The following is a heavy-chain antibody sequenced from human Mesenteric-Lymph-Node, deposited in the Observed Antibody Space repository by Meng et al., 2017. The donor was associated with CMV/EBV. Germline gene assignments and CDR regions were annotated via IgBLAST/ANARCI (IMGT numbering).Heavy chain of an antibody. CDR2: IYPDDSDT. V-gene: IGHV5-51*01. Sequence: GESLKISCEGSGYSFATFWIGWVRQMPGKGLEWMGIIYPDDSDTRYSPAFQGQVTISADKSISTAYLQWSSLKASDTAMYYCARSAHFWSGYYTSYYFDYWGQGTLVTVSS. CDR3: ARSAHFWSGYYTSYYFDY. D-gene: IGHD3-3*02. CDR1: GYSFATFW. J-gene: IGHJ4*02.